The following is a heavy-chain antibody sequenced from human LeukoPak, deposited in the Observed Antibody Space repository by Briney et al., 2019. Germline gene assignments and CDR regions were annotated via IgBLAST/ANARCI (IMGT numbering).Heavy chain of an antibody. CDR1: GYTFTGYG. V-gene: IGHV1-18*01. CDR3: ARELRAIFGDWYFDL. D-gene: IGHD3-3*01. Sequence: ASVKVSCKASGYTFTGYGISWVRQAPGQGLEWMGWISAYNGNTNYAQKLQGRVTMTTDTSTSTAYMELRSLRSDDTAVYYCARELRAIFGDWYFDLWGRGTLVTVSS. J-gene: IGHJ2*01. CDR2: ISAYNGNT.